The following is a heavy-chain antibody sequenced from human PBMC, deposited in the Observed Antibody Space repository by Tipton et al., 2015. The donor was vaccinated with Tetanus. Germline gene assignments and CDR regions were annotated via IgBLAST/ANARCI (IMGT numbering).Heavy chain of an antibody. V-gene: IGHV4-39*01. CDR1: GASISSSDYY. CDR3: ARRNYPYYFDY. D-gene: IGHD5-24*01. J-gene: IGHJ4*02. CDR2: MYYSGST. Sequence: TLSLTCTVSGASISSSDYYWGWIRQPPGKGLEWIGSMYYSGSTYYNSSLQSRVTISLDTSKNQFSLKLSSVTAADTAIYYCARRNYPYYFDYWGQGILVTVSS.